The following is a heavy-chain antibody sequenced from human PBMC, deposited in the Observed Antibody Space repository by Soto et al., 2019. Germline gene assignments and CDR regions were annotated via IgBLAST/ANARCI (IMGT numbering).Heavy chain of an antibody. J-gene: IGHJ4*02. CDR2: IYHNGNT. CDR3: ARDPGDGSGWSD. D-gene: IGHD6-19*01. V-gene: IGHV4-4*02. Sequence: QVQLQESGPGLVKPSGTLSLTCAVSSGSISGRSWWSWVRQPPGKGLEWLGEIYHNGNTNYNPSLKSRVTISVDKSKNQFSLKLSSVTAADTAVYYCARDPGDGSGWSDWGQGTLVTVSS. CDR1: SGSISGRSW.